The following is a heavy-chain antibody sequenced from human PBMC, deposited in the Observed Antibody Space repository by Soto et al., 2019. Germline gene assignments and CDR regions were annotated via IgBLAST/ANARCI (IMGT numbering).Heavy chain of an antibody. CDR2: IYYSGST. J-gene: IGHJ6*02. D-gene: IGHD3-10*01. Sequence: SETLSLTCTFSGGSISSYYWSWIRQPPGKGLEWIGYIYYSGSTNYNPSLKSRVTISVDTSKNQFSLKLSSVTAADTAVYYCARDRTMVRGVIRYYYGMDVWGQGTTVTVSS. CDR1: GGSISSYY. V-gene: IGHV4-59*01. CDR3: ARDRTMVRGVIRYYYGMDV.